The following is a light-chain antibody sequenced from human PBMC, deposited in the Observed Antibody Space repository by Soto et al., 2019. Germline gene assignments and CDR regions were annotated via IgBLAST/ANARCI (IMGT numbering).Light chain of an antibody. CDR2: EVT. V-gene: IGLV2-14*01. Sequence: QSVLTQPASVSGSPGQSITISCDGTSGDVGGYNFVSWYQHHPGKAPQLIIFEVTRRPSGVSNRFSGSKSGNTASLTISGLLADDEADYYCSSYANSTSRIFGGGTKLTVL. CDR3: SSYANSTSRI. CDR1: SGDVGGYNF. J-gene: IGLJ2*01.